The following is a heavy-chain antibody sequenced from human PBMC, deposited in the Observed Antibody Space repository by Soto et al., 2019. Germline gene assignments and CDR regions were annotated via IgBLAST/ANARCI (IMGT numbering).Heavy chain of an antibody. CDR1: GYTFTGYY. Sequence: ASVKVSCKASGYTFTGYYMHWARQAPGQGLEWMGWINPNSGGTNYAQKFQGRVTMTRDTSISTAYMELSRLRSDDTAVYYCARDHYYGDYTPLGYWGQGTLATVSS. CDR2: INPNSGGT. V-gene: IGHV1-2*02. D-gene: IGHD4-17*01. J-gene: IGHJ4*02. CDR3: ARDHYYGDYTPLGY.